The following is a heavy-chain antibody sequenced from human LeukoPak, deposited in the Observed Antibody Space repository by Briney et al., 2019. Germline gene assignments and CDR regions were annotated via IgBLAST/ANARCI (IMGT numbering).Heavy chain of an antibody. J-gene: IGHJ4*02. CDR3: AKDPSTLTLTDDY. CDR1: GFTFIMYG. CDR2: INTSGSRT. V-gene: IGHV3-23*01. Sequence: GGTLRLSCVASGFTFIMYGMTWVRQAPGKGLEWVSTINTSGSRTHHADSVKGRFTISRDNSENTLYLQMNSLRAEDTAVYYCAKDPSTLTLTDDYWGQGTLVTVSS.